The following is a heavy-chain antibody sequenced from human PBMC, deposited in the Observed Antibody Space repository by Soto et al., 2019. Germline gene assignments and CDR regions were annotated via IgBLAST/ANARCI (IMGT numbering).Heavy chain of an antibody. D-gene: IGHD3-3*01. V-gene: IGHV4-59*08. CDR1: RGSISSYY. J-gene: IGHJ4*02. Sequence: PSETLSLTCTVSRGSISSYYWNWIRQSPGKGPEWIGYIYHSGATNYNPSLKSRVTISVDTSKNQFSLKLSSVTASDTAVYYCASTPDNYDFWSGPHFDNWARGTLVTVSS. CDR3: ASTPDNYDFWSGPHFDN. CDR2: IYHSGAT.